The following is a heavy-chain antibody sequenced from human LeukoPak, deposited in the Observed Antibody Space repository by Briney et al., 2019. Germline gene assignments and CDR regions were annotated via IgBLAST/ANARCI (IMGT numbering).Heavy chain of an antibody. J-gene: IGHJ4*02. CDR1: GYTFTSYG. CDR3: ASSAFENRFSMIGATFDT. Sequence: ASVKVSCKASGYTFTSYGISWVRQAPGQGLGWMGWISAYNGNTNYAQKLQGRVTMTTDTSTSTAYMELRSLRSDATAVYYCASSAFENRFSMIGATFDTWGQETPVTAS. V-gene: IGHV1-18*01. CDR2: ISAYNGNT. D-gene: IGHD3-22*01.